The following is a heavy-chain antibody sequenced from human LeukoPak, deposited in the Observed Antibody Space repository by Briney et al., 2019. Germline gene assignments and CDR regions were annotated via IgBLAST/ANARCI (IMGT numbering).Heavy chain of an antibody. Sequence: SVKVSCKASGGTFSSYAISWVRQAPGQGLEWMGRIIPILGIANYAQKFQGRVTITADKSTSTAYMELSSLRSEDTAVYYCAMVSYYYDSSGYYQRYFDYWGQGTLVTVSS. CDR3: AMVSYYYDSSGYYQRYFDY. CDR2: IIPILGIA. CDR1: GGTFSSYA. D-gene: IGHD3-22*01. J-gene: IGHJ4*02. V-gene: IGHV1-69*04.